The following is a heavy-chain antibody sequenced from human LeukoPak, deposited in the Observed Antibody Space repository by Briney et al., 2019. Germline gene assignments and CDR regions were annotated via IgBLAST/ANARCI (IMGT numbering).Heavy chain of an antibody. J-gene: IGHJ6*02. CDR2: INHSGST. V-gene: IGHV4-34*01. D-gene: IGHD3-10*01. CDR3: SGSYSPYYYYGMDV. CDR1: GGSFSGYY. Sequence: SETLSPTCAVYGGSFSGYYWSWIRQPPGKGLEWIGEINHSGSTNYNPSLKSRVTISVNTSKNQFSLKLSSATAADTAVYFCSGSYSPYYYYGMDVWGQGTTVTVSS.